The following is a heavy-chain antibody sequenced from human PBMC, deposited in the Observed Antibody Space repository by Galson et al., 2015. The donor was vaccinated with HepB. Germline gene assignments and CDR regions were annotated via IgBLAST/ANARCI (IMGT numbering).Heavy chain of an antibody. V-gene: IGHV3-7*01. CDR1: GFTFSSYW. CDR2: ITQDGSEK. D-gene: IGHD6-13*01. Sequence: SLRLSCAASGFTFSSYWMSWVRQAPGKGLEWVANITQDGSEKYYVDSVKGRFTISRDNARNSLYVQMNSLRAEDTAVYYCARDHELGARPRWSFDLWGRGTLVTVSS. J-gene: IGHJ2*01. CDR3: ARDHELGARPRWSFDL.